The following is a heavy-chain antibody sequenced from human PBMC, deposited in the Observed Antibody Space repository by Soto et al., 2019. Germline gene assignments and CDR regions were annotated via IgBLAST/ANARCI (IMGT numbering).Heavy chain of an antibody. Sequence: PSETLSLTCTVSGGSISSSSYYWGWFRQPPGKGLEWIGSIYYSGSTYYNPSLKSRVTISVDTSKNQFSLKLSSVTAADTAVYYCARRYGASFDYWGQGTLVTVSS. D-gene: IGHD4-17*01. V-gene: IGHV4-39*07. CDR3: ARRYGASFDY. CDR2: IYYSGST. J-gene: IGHJ4*02. CDR1: GGSISSSSYY.